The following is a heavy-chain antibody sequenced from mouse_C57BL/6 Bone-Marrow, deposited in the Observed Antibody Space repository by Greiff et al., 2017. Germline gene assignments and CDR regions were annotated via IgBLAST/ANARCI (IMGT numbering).Heavy chain of an antibody. Sequence: QVQLQQPGAELVRPGTSVKLSCKASGYTFTSYWMHWVKQRPGQGLEWIGVIDPSDSYTNYNQKFKGKAPLTVDTSSRTAYMQRSSLTSEDSAVYCCARRTTVRGDYWGQGTTLTVSS. D-gene: IGHD1-1*01. CDR1: GYTFTSYW. CDR3: ARRTTVRGDY. CDR2: IDPSDSYT. V-gene: IGHV1-59*01. J-gene: IGHJ2*01.